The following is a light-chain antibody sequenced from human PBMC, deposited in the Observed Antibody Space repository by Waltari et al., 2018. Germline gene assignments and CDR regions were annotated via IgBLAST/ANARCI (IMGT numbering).Light chain of an antibody. CDR3: MQALQTPPT. CDR1: QSLLHNNGYNF. CDR2: LGS. V-gene: IGKV2-28*01. Sequence: DIVMTQSPVSLSVTPGEPASISCRFSQSLLHNNGYNFLVWYLQKPGQSPQLLIYLGSHRASGVPDRFSASGSGTDVTMKISRVEAEDVAVYYCMQALQTPPTFGQGTKVEIK. J-gene: IGKJ1*01.